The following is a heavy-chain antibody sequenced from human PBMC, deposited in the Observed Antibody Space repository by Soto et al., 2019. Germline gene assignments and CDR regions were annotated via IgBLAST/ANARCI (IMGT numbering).Heavy chain of an antibody. Sequence: QVQLVQSGAEVKKPGSSVKVSCKASGGTFSGYAISWVRQAPGQGLEWMGGIIPIFGTANYAQKFQGRVTITADESTSTAYMELSSLRSEDTAVYYCARVAGLHYYYGMDVWGQGTTVTVSS. J-gene: IGHJ6*02. CDR2: IIPIFGTA. CDR1: GGTFSGYA. CDR3: ARVAGLHYYYGMDV. V-gene: IGHV1-69*12. D-gene: IGHD6-19*01.